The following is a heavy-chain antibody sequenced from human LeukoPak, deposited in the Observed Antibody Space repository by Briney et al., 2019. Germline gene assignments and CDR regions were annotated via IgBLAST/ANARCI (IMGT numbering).Heavy chain of an antibody. Sequence: GGSLRLSCSASGFTFSNYAIHWVRQAPGKGLEYVSAIGTDGGGIYYADSVKGRFTISRDNSKNTLYLQMSSLRAEDTAVYYCVKAIPAAWGAFDIWGQGTMVIVSS. CDR2: IGTDGGGI. CDR1: GFTFSNYA. J-gene: IGHJ3*02. D-gene: IGHD6-25*01. CDR3: VKAIPAAWGAFDI. V-gene: IGHV3-64D*09.